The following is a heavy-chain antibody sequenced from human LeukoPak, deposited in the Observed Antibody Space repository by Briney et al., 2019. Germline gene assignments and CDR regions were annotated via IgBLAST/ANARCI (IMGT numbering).Heavy chain of an antibody. Sequence: GGSLRLSCAASGFIFSSYAMYWVRQAPGKGLEWVAVISYDESNKYYADSVKGRFTISRDNSKNTLYLQMNSLRTEDTALYYCARVRCSGGSCYCVDYWGQGTLVTVSS. J-gene: IGHJ4*02. CDR3: ARVRCSGGSCYCVDY. CDR2: ISYDESNK. V-gene: IGHV3-30-3*01. D-gene: IGHD2-15*01. CDR1: GFIFSSYA.